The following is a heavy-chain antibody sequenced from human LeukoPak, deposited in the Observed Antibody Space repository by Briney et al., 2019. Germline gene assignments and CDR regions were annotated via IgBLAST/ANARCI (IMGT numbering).Heavy chain of an antibody. Sequence: PSETLSLTCTVSGGSISSYYWSWVRQPPGKGLEWIGYIYYSGSTNYNPSLKSRVTVSVDTSKNQFSLKLSSVTAADTAVYYCARHTPYWDCSGGSCYFDYWGQETLVTVSS. CDR2: IYYSGST. D-gene: IGHD2-15*01. J-gene: IGHJ4*02. CDR3: ARHTPYWDCSGGSCYFDY. V-gene: IGHV4-59*08. CDR1: GGSISSYY.